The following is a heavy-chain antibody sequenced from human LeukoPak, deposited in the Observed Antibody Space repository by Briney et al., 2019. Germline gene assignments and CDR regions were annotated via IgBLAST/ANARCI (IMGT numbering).Heavy chain of an antibody. J-gene: IGHJ6*03. CDR2: IYTGGST. Sequence: SETLSLTCTVSGGSISSSSSYWSWIRQPAGKGLEWIGRIYTGGSTNYNPSLKSRVTISLDTSKNQFSLNLSSVTAADTAVYYCARGLFQKGKADYYYYYMDVWGKGTTVTISS. D-gene: IGHD3-22*01. CDR3: ARGLFQKGKADYYYYYMDV. CDR1: GGSISSSSSY. V-gene: IGHV4-61*02.